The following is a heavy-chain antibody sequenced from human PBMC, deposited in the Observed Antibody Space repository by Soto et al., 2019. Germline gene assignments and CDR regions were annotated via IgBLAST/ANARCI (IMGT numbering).Heavy chain of an antibody. J-gene: IGHJ5*02. CDR2: ISWNSGSI. D-gene: IGHD3-10*01. CDR1: GFTFDDYA. CDR3: AKDRRSGQLGLNGLFDP. V-gene: IGHV3-9*01. Sequence: EVQLVESGGGLVQPGRSLRLSCAASGFTFDDYAMHWVRQAPGKGLEWVSGISWNSGSIGYADSVKGRFTISRDNAKNSLYLQMNSLRAEDSALYYCAKDRRSGQLGLNGLFDPWGQGTLVTVSS.